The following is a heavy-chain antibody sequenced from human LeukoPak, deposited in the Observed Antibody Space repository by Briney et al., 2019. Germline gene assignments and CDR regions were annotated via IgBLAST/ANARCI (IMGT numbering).Heavy chain of an antibody. J-gene: IGHJ3*02. V-gene: IGHV4-4*09. CDR3: ARQKCTSASCLTKNAFDI. CDR2: IYTSGST. Sequence: SETLSLTCTVSGSISGYYWSWIRQPPGKGLEWIGYIYTSGSTNYNPSLESRVTISVDTSKNQFSLDLSSVTAADTAVYYCARQKCTSASCLTKNAFDIWGQGTVVTVSS. CDR1: GSISGYY. D-gene: IGHD2-2*01.